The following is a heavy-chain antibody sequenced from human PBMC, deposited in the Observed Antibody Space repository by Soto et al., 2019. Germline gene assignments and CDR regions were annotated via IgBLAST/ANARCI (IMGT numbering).Heavy chain of an antibody. CDR2: IYYSGST. CDR1: GGSISSGDYY. Sequence: SETLSLTCTVSGGSISSGDYYWSWIRQPPGKGLEWIGYIYYSGSTYYNPSLKSRVTISVDTSKNQFSLKLSSVTAADTAVYYCARVLAVPAAIVDYWGQGTLVTVSS. J-gene: IGHJ4*02. V-gene: IGHV4-30-4*01. CDR3: ARVLAVPAAIVDY. D-gene: IGHD2-2*01.